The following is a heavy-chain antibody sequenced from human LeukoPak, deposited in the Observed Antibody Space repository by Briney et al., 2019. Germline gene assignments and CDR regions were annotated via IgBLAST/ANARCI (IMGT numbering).Heavy chain of an antibody. CDR3: AARPGDLAVPFDY. D-gene: IGHD3-10*01. CDR2: ISGSGDIT. Sequence: GGSLRLSCAASGFTFDTHAMTWVRQAPGKGLEYVSLISGSGDITYYAHSLKDRFTISRDNSKTTLYLQMHILRAEDTAMYYCAARPGDLAVPFDYWGQGTLVIVSS. CDR1: GFTFDTHA. J-gene: IGHJ4*02. V-gene: IGHV3-23*01.